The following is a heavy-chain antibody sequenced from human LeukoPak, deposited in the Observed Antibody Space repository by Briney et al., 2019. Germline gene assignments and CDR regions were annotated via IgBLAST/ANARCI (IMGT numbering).Heavy chain of an antibody. V-gene: IGHV4-38-2*01. CDR2: IYHSGST. CDR3: AREASGYCSSTSCLPDGWGNWFDP. CDR1: GYSISSGYY. D-gene: IGHD2-2*01. Sequence: NPSETLSLTCAVSGYSISSGYYWGWIRQPPGKGLEWIGSIYHSGSTNYNPSLKSRVTISVDTSKNQFSLKLSSVTAADTAVYYCAREASGYCSSTSCLPDGWGNWFDPWGQGTLVTVSS. J-gene: IGHJ5*02.